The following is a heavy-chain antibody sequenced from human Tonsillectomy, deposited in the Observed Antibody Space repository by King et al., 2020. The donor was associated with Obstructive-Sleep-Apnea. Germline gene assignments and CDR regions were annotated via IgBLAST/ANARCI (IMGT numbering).Heavy chain of an antibody. V-gene: IGHV3-30-3*01. CDR1: GFTFSSYA. J-gene: IGHJ3*02. D-gene: IGHD3-10*01. CDR2: ISYDGSNK. Sequence: VQLVESGGGVVQPGRSLRLSCAASGFTFSSYAMHWVRQAPGKGLEWVAVISYDGSNKYYADSVKGRFTISRDNSKNTLYLQMNSLRAEDTAVYYCAREYYGSGSSAFVIWGQGTMVTVSS. CDR3: AREYYGSGSSAFVI.